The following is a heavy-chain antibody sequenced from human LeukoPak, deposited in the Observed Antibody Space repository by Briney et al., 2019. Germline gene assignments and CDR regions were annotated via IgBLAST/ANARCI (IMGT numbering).Heavy chain of an antibody. V-gene: IGHV3-30*04. CDR1: GFTFSSYA. D-gene: IGHD6-19*01. CDR2: ISYDGSNN. Sequence: GGSLSLSCAASGFTFSSYAVHWVRQAPGKGLEWVALISYDGSNNYYADSVKGRFTISRDNSKNTLYLQMSSLRAEDTGVYYCARDSRGIGFFDYWGQGTLVTVSS. J-gene: IGHJ4*02. CDR3: ARDSRGIGFFDY.